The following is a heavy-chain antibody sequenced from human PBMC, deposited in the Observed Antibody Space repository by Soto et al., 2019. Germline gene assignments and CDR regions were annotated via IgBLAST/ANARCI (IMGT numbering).Heavy chain of an antibody. CDR2: VYFSGST. V-gene: IGHV4-59*12. Sequence: PSETLSLTCNVSNESIYGYYWSWIRQPPGKGLEWIGYVYFSGSTYYNPSLKSRVTMSIDTSKNQLSLKLSSVTAADTAMYYCARDRIMATSATNRYYYGMDVWGQGTTVTVSS. J-gene: IGHJ6*02. CDR1: NESIYGYY. CDR3: ARDRIMATSATNRYYYGMDV. D-gene: IGHD3-16*01.